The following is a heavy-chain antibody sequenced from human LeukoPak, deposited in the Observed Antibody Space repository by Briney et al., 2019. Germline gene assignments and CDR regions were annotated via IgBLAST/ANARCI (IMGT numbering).Heavy chain of an antibody. J-gene: IGHJ6*02. CDR3: ARDGVYSYGLEV. CDR1: GGSISPYY. CDR2: IYYSGST. D-gene: IGHD5-18*01. V-gene: IGHV4-59*01. Sequence: PSETLSLTCTVSGGSISPYYWSCIRQPPGKRLEWIGYIYYSGSTNYNPSLKSRVTISVDTSKNQFSLKLSSVTAADTAVYYCARDGVYSYGLEVWGQGTTVTVSS.